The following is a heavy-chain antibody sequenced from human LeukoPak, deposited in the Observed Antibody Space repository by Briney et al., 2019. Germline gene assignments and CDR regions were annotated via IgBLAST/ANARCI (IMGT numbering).Heavy chain of an antibody. CDR2: IYNDETSA. CDR3: AKEVIAAGGNFEY. D-gene: IGHD6-13*01. Sequence: GGSLRLSCAASGFTFSNTWMYWVRQGPGKGLVWVSRIYNDETSATYADSVKGRFTISRDNAKNTLYLQMDSLRVDDTAVYYCAKEVIAAGGNFEYWGQGTLVTVSS. V-gene: IGHV3-74*01. CDR1: GFTFSNTW. J-gene: IGHJ4*02.